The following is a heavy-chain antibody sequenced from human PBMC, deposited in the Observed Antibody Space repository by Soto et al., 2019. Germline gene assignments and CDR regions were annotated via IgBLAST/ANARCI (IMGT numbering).Heavy chain of an antibody. CDR3: ASAEHGGYCSSTSCPRNDYYYYYGMDV. J-gene: IGHJ6*02. D-gene: IGHD2-2*01. V-gene: IGHV3-48*02. CDR1: GFTFSSYS. Sequence: EVQLVESGGGLVQPGGSLRLSCAASGFTFSSYSMNWVRQAPGKGLEWVSYISSSSSTIYYADSVKGRFTISRDNSKTSLYLQMNSLRDEDTAVYYCASAEHGGYCSSTSCPRNDYYYYYGMDVWGQGTTVTVSS. CDR2: ISSSSSTI.